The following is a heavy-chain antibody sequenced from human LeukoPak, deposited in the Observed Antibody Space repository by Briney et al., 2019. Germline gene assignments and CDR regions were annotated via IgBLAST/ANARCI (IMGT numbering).Heavy chain of an antibody. CDR2: INYSGST. J-gene: IGHJ2*01. CDR1: GGSFSGYY. V-gene: IGHV4-34*01. D-gene: IGHD3-22*01. Sequence: SETLSLTCAVYGGSFSGYYWSWIRQPPGKGLEWIGEINYSGSTYYNPSLKSRVTISVDTSKNQFSLKLSSVTAADTAVYYCARDRWYYYDSSGYYYWYFDLWGRGTLVSVSS. CDR3: ARDRWYYYDSSGYYYWYFDL.